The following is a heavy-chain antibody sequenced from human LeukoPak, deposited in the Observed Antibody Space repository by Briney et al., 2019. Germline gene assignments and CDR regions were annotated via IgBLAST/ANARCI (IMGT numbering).Heavy chain of an antibody. CDR2: IYYGGAT. Sequence: PSETLSLTCTVSGYSISSGYYWGWVRQPPGKGLEGIASIYYGGATSYKTSLKSRLTISLDASHNQFSLKLRSVTAADTAVYYCAREDDYNAWNEYSSRDYWGQGLLVTVSS. D-gene: IGHD4-11*01. V-gene: IGHV4-38-2*02. CDR3: AREDDYNAWNEYSSRDY. CDR1: GYSISSGYY. J-gene: IGHJ4*02.